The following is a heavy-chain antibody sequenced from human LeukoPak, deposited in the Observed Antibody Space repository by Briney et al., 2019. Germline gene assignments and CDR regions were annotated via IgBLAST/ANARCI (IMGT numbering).Heavy chain of an antibody. CDR3: AREVVATFPLGGWFDP. V-gene: IGHV4-38-2*02. CDR1: GYSISSGYY. J-gene: IGHJ5*02. Sequence: SETLSLTCTVSGYSISSGYYWGWIRQPPGKGLEWIGSIYHSGNTYYNPSLKSRVTISVDTSKNQFSLKLSSVTAADTAVYYCAREVVATFPLGGWFDPWGQGTLVTVSS. CDR2: IYHSGNT. D-gene: IGHD5-12*01.